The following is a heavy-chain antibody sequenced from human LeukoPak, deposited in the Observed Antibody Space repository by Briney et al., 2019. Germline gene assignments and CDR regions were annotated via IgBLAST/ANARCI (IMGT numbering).Heavy chain of an antibody. D-gene: IGHD3-22*01. V-gene: IGHV3-74*01. J-gene: IGHJ3*02. CDR1: GFTFSSYW. CDR2: INTDGSST. Sequence: GGSLRLSCAASGFTFSSYWMHWVRQAPGKGLVWVSRINTDGSSTSYADSVKGRFTISRDNAKNTLYLQMNSLRAEDTAVYYCARGGYYDSSRGSAFDIWGQGTMVTVSS. CDR3: ARGGYYDSSRGSAFDI.